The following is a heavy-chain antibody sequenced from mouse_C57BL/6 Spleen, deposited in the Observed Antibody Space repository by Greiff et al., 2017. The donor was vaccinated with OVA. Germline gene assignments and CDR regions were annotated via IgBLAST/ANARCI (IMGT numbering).Heavy chain of an antibody. CDR1: GYTFTSYW. CDR3: ARNCGSSYWYFDV. V-gene: IGHV1-69*01. Sequence: QVQLQQPGAELVMPGASVKLSCKASGYTFTSYWMHWVKQRPGQGLEWIGEIDPSDSYTNYNQKFKGKSTLTVDKSSSTAYMQLSSLTSEDSAVYYCARNCGSSYWYFDVWGTGTTVTVSS. J-gene: IGHJ1*03. D-gene: IGHD1-1*01. CDR2: IDPSDSYT.